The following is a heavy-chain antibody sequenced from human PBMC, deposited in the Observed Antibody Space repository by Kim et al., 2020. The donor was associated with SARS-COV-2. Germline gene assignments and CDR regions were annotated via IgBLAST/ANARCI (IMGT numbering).Heavy chain of an antibody. CDR1: GYTFTSYA. J-gene: IGHJ6*02. D-gene: IGHD6-13*01. Sequence: ASVKVSCKASGYTFTSYAMHWVRQAPGQRLEWMGWINAGNGNTKYSQKFRGRVTITRDTSASTAYMELSSLRSEDTAVYYCARDQSSSSPWVYYYYGMDVWGQGTTVTVSS. V-gene: IGHV1-3*01. CDR3: ARDQSSSSPWVYYYYGMDV. CDR2: INAGNGNT.